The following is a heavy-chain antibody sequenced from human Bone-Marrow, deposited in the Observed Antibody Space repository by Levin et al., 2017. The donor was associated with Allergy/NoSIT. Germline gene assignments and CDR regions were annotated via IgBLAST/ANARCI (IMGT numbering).Heavy chain of an antibody. CDR2: INQGESEI. J-gene: IGHJ3*02. V-gene: IGHV3-7*01. D-gene: IGHD4-17*01. CDR1: GFTFNNYW. Sequence: PGGSLRLSCIGSGFTFNNYWMSWVRQAPGKGLEWVANINQGESEIYYADSIKGRFTISRDNGKNSLYLQMNSLRAEDTAVYYCATYGASSWAIDIWGQGTMVTVSS. CDR3: ATYGASSWAIDI.